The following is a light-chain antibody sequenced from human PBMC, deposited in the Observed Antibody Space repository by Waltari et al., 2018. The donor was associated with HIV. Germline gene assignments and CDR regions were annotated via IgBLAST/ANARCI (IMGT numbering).Light chain of an antibody. CDR2: KVS. V-gene: IGKV2-30*02. CDR1: QSLVHIDGNTY. Sequence: DVAMTQSPLSLPVTLGPSASISCKSSQSLVHIDGNTYLNWFHQRPGQSTRRLIYKVSYRDSGVPERFSGSGSGTVFTLQINTVEAEDAGVYFCMXXTVWPLTFXGXTRLEIQ. CDR3: MXXTVWPLT. J-gene: IGKJ4*01.